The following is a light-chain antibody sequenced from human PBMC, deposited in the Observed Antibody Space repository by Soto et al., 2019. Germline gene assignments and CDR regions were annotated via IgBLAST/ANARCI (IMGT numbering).Light chain of an antibody. J-gene: IGKJ1*01. CDR2: ATS. CDR3: QQRSDWPLT. V-gene: IGKV3-11*01. CDR1: QSVSRY. Sequence: EIVLTQSPATVSLSPGERATLSCRASQSVSRYFAWYQQKPGQPPKLLIYATSNMETGIPARFSGSGSGTDFTLTISSLEPEDFAVYYCQQRSDWPLTFGPGTKVEIK.